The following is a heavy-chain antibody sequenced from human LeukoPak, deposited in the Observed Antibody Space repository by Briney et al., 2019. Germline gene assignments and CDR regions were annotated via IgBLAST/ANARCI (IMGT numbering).Heavy chain of an antibody. CDR2: ISSSSSYI. Sequence: GGSLRLSCAASGFTFSSYSMNWVRQAPGKGLEWVSSISSSSSYIYYADSVKGRFTTSRDNAKNSLYLQMNSLRAEDTAVYYCARDYCSGGSCLDYWGQGTLVTVSS. CDR3: ARDYCSGGSCLDY. CDR1: GFTFSSYS. J-gene: IGHJ4*02. V-gene: IGHV3-21*01. D-gene: IGHD2-15*01.